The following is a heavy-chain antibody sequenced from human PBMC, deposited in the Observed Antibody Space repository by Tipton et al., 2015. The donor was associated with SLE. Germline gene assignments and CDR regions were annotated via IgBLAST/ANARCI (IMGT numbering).Heavy chain of an antibody. J-gene: IGHJ1*01. Sequence: QVQLVQSGAEVKKPGSSVKASCKASGGTFNSYAISWVRQAPGQGLEWMGGIIPIFGKANYAQKFQGRVTITADESTSTAFMELSRLRSDDTAVYYCARPRLPAGRVLEWLEDFQQWGQGTRVTVSS. V-gene: IGHV1-69*01. CDR3: ARPRLPAGRVLEWLEDFQQ. CDR2: IIPIFGKA. CDR1: GGTFNSYA. D-gene: IGHD3-3*01.